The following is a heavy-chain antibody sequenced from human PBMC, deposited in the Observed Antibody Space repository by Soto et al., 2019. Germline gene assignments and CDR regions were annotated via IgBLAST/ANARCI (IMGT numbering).Heavy chain of an antibody. J-gene: IGHJ5*02. V-gene: IGHV4-34*02. CDR1: GESLSASY. CDR2: FNHNGNA. Sequence: QVQLQQWGAGLLKPSETLSLTCAVYGESLSASYWSWIRQPPGKGLEWIGDFNHNGNADYNPSLKSRLSISIDKSGNQFSLNLISVTAADTAVYYCARRTRITMIVVPYTWFDPWGQGTLVTVSS. D-gene: IGHD3-22*01. CDR3: ARRTRITMIVVPYTWFDP.